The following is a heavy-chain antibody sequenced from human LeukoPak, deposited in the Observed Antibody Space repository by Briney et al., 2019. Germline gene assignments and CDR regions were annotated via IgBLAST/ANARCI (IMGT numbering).Heavy chain of an antibody. V-gene: IGHV3-11*01. J-gene: IGHJ4*02. CDR1: GFNFNYYY. CDR2: MSGSGDFI. Sequence: GGSLRLSCAASGFNFNYYYMSWIRQAPGKGLEWLSYMSGSGDFIYYGDSVRGRFTISRDNAKNSVYLQMNSLRVEDTAVYYCARDYHDSSGYLYRYFDYWGQGILVTVSS. D-gene: IGHD3-22*01. CDR3: ARDYHDSSGYLYRYFDY.